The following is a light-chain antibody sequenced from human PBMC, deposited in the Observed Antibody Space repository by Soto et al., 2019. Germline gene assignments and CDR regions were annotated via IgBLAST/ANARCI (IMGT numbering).Light chain of an antibody. CDR1: QSVSSSY. Sequence: EIVLTQSPGTLTLSPWERATLSCRASQSVSSSYLAWYQQKAGQAPRLLIYDVSNRATGIPARFSGSGSGTDFTLTISSLEPEDFAVYYCQQRNDWPITFGQGTRLEIK. CDR2: DVS. V-gene: IGKV3-11*01. CDR3: QQRNDWPIT. J-gene: IGKJ5*01.